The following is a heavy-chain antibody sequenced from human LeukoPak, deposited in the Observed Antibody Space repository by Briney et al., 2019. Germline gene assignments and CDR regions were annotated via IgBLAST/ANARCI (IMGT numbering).Heavy chain of an antibody. CDR1: GDSISIGGYY. V-gene: IGHV4-39*07. Sequence: SETLSLTCTVSGDSISIGGYYWSWIRQPPGKGLEWIGEINHSGSTNYNPSLKSRVTISVDTSKNQFSLKLSSVTAADTAVYYCARSLGYSYGYGEDYWGQGTLVTVSS. CDR2: INHSGST. D-gene: IGHD5-18*01. CDR3: ARSLGYSYGYGEDY. J-gene: IGHJ4*02.